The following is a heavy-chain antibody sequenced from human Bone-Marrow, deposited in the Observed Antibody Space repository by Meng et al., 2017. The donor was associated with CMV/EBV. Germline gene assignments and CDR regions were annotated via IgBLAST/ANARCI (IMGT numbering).Heavy chain of an antibody. CDR3: ATSLRWELGFDY. CDR1: GHTLAESS. Sequence: CKVSGHTLAESSMHWVRQAPGKGIEWMGGFDPEDGETIYAQKFQGRVTMTEDTSTDTAYMELSTLRSEDTAVYYCATSLRWELGFDYWGQGTLVTVSS. D-gene: IGHD4-23*01. J-gene: IGHJ4*02. V-gene: IGHV1-24*01. CDR2: FDPEDGET.